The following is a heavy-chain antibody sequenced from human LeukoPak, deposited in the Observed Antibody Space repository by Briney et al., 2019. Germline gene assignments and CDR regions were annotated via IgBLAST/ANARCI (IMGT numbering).Heavy chain of an antibody. CDR2: IYYSGST. Sequence: SETLSLTCTVSGGSISSYYWSWIRQPPGKGLGWIGYIYYSGSTNYNPSLKSRVTISVDTSKNQFSLKLSSVTAADTAVYYCARIAVASGFDPWGQGTLVTVSS. V-gene: IGHV4-59*01. J-gene: IGHJ5*02. CDR3: ARIAVASGFDP. CDR1: GGSISSYY. D-gene: IGHD6-19*01.